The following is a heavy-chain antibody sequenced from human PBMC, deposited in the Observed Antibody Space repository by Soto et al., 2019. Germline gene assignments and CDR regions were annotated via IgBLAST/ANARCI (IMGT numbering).Heavy chain of an antibody. CDR1: GYTFTSYY. V-gene: IGHV1-46*01. D-gene: IGHD3-10*01. CDR2: INPSGGST. Sequence: ASVKVSCKASGYTFTSYYMHWVRQAPGQGLEWMGIINPSGGSTSYAQKFQGRVTMTRDTSASTAYMELSSLRSEDTAVYYCARDNYYYGSGSGFDPWGQGTLVTVSS. J-gene: IGHJ5*02. CDR3: ARDNYYYGSGSGFDP.